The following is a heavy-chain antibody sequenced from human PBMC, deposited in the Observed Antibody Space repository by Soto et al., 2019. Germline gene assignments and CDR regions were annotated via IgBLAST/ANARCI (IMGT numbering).Heavy chain of an antibody. Sequence: QVQLVQSGAAVKKPGASVKVSCKASGYTFTSYAMHWVRQAPGQRLEWMGWINAGNGNTKYSQKFQGRVTITRDTSASTAYMELSSLRSEDTAVYYCARDRVVIKRWFDPWGQGTLVTVSS. D-gene: IGHD3-3*01. V-gene: IGHV1-3*01. CDR2: INAGNGNT. J-gene: IGHJ5*02. CDR1: GYTFTSYA. CDR3: ARDRVVIKRWFDP.